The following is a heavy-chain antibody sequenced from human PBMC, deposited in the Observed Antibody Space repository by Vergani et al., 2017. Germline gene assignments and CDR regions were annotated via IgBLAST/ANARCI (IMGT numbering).Heavy chain of an antibody. J-gene: IGHJ4*02. V-gene: IGHV4-59*08. CDR2: IYLGGTT. CDR1: GDSMNNYY. D-gene: IGHD3-16*01. Sequence: QVHLQEAGPGLVKPAETLSLTCTVSGDSMNNYYWNWIRQTPGKGLEWIGYIYLGGTTTYNPSLESRVSLSADTSKNQFSLKLSSVTAADTALYFCARHDRKTYTATMGWYDYWGQGILVTVSS. CDR3: ARHDRKTYTATMGWYDY.